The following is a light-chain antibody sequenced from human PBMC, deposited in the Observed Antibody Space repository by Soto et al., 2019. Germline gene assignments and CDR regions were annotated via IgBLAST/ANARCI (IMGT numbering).Light chain of an antibody. J-gene: IGKJ5*01. CDR3: QQYNSWPIT. Sequence: EIVMTQSPATLSVSPGESATLSCRASQSINRDLAWYVQKPGQAPRRVIYGASTWGTGVPPRFTGSGSGTEFPLTIGGLPSEDFAVYYCQQYNSWPITFGQGTRLENK. CDR1: QSINRD. CDR2: GAS. V-gene: IGKV3D-15*01.